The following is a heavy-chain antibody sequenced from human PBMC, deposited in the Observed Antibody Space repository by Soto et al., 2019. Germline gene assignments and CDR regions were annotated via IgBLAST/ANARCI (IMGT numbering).Heavy chain of an antibody. CDR1: GFTFSNYW. J-gene: IGHJ6*03. CDR2: INSDGSVS. V-gene: IGHV3-74*01. CDR3: ARGDCVGGPCYSLAGSFYYDMDV. Sequence: EVQLVESGGGLVQPGGSLRLSCAASGFTFSNYWMYWVRQAPGKGLVWVSRINSDGSVSSYADSVKGRLTISRDNVKNTLYLQMNSLRAEDTAVYYCARGDCVGGPCYSLAGSFYYDMDVWGKGTKVTVFS. D-gene: IGHD2-15*01.